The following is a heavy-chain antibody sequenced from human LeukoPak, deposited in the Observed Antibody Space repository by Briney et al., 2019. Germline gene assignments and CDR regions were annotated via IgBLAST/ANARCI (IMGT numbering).Heavy chain of an antibody. CDR3: ARRAVINNEGRAFDY. CDR2: ISGPGGTT. D-gene: IGHD1/OR15-1a*01. J-gene: IGHJ4*02. V-gene: IGHV3-23*01. Sequence: GGSLRLSCAASGFTFSSYSMSWVRQAPGKGLEWVSVISGPGGTTYYANSVRGRFTISRDNSKNTLFLQMRSLGAEDTAVYYCARRAVINNEGRAFDYWGQGTLVTVSS. CDR1: GFTFSSYS.